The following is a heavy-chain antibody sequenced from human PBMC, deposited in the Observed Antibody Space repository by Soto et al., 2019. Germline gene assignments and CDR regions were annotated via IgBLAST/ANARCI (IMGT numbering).Heavy chain of an antibody. D-gene: IGHD4-17*01. CDR3: ARDGTEYYGEYYDY. J-gene: IGHJ4*02. CDR1: GFTFSDYY. CDR2: IGTRGNTK. Sequence: GESLRLSCATSGFTFSDYYMSWIRQAPGKGLEWVSYIGTRGNTKYYADSVRSRLTISRDNAKNSLYLQMNSLRADDTAVYYCARDGTEYYGEYYDYWGQGIPVTVSS. V-gene: IGHV3-11*01.